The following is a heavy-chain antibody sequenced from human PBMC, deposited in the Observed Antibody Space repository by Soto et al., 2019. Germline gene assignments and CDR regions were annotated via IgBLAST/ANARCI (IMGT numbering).Heavy chain of an antibody. CDR2: INSDGSST. CDR3: ARVVVVVAAVAFDI. J-gene: IGHJ3*02. Sequence: EVQLVESGGGLVQPGGSLRLSCAASGFTFSSYWMHWVRQAPGKGLVWVSRINSDGSSTSYADSVKGRFTISRDNAKNTLYLQMNSLRAEDTAVYYCARVVVVVAAVAFDIWGQGTMVTVSS. V-gene: IGHV3-74*01. D-gene: IGHD2-15*01. CDR1: GFTFSSYW.